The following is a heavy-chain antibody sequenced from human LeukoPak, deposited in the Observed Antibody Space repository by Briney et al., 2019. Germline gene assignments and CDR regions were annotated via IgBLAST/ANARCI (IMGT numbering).Heavy chain of an antibody. CDR2: TYHSGST. Sequence: SETLSLTCAVSGYSISSDCYWGWIRQPPGKGLEWIGSTYHSGSTSYNPSLKSRVTISVDTSKNQFSLKLTSVTAADSAVYYCARNATYPFDSWGQGTLVTVSS. CDR3: ARNATYPFDS. CDR1: GYSISSDCY. J-gene: IGHJ4*02. V-gene: IGHV4-38-2*01.